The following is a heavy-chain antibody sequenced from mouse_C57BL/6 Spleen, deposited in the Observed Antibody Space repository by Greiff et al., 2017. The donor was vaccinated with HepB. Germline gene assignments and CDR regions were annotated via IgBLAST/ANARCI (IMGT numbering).Heavy chain of an antibody. V-gene: IGHV1-78*01. D-gene: IGHD2-3*01. CDR2: IYPRDGST. CDR3: ARYDDGYYEAMDY. CDR1: GYTFTDHT. J-gene: IGHJ4*01. Sequence: VKLQESDAELVKPGASVKISCKVSGYTFTDHTIHWMKQRPEQGLEWIGYIYPRDGSTKYNEKFKGKATLTAEKSSSTAYMQLNSLTSEDSAVYFCARYDDGYYEAMDYWGQGTSVTVSS.